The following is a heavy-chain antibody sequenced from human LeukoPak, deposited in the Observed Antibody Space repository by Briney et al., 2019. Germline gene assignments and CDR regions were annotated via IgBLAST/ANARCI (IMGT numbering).Heavy chain of an antibody. Sequence: SETLSLTCTVSGGSISPYYWNWIRQPPGKGLEWIGFIYYNGSTNYNPSLKSRVTISVDTSKNQFSLKLSSVTAADTAVYYCARVDTDYWGQGTLVTVSS. CDR2: IYYNGST. J-gene: IGHJ4*02. CDR3: ARVDTDY. V-gene: IGHV4-59*12. CDR1: GGSISPYY.